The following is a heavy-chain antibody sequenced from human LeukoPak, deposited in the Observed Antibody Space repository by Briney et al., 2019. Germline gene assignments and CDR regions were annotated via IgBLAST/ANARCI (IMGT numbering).Heavy chain of an antibody. CDR2: ISYDGSNK. J-gene: IGHJ3*02. V-gene: IGHV3-30*04. D-gene: IGHD2-15*01. CDR3: ARDPAYCSGGSCYPPLYAFDI. CDR1: GFTFSSYA. Sequence: GGSLRLSCAASGFTFSSYAMHWVRQAPGKGLEWVAVISYDGSNKYYADSVKGRFTSSRDNSKNTLYLQMNSLRAEDTAVYYCARDPAYCSGGSCYPPLYAFDIWGQGTMVTVSS.